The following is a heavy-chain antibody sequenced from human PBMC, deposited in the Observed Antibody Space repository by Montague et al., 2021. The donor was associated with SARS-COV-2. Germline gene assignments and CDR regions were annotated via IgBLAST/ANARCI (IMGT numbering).Heavy chain of an antibody. CDR1: GGSIGSSNW. Sequence: SETLSLTCTVSGGSIGSSNWWSWVRQSPGKGLDWIGEIYHDGNTHYKPSLKSRVIMSVDKSKNQFSLRVTSVTAADTAVYYCAKLGGGGYWGQGTLVTVSS. V-gene: IGHV4-4*02. J-gene: IGHJ1*01. CDR3: AKLGGGGY. CDR2: IYHDGNT. D-gene: IGHD3-10*01.